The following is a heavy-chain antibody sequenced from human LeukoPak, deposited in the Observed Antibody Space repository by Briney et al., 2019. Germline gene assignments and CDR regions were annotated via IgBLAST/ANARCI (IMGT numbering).Heavy chain of an antibody. V-gene: IGHV3-23*01. CDR1: GFTFSSYA. CDR2: ISGSGGST. D-gene: IGHD4-23*01. J-gene: IGHJ4*02. CDR3: AKLTYGGNSGGSY. Sequence: GGSLRLSCAASGFTFSSYAMSWVRQASGKGLDWVSAISGSGGSTYYADSVKGRFTISRDNSKNTLYLQMNSLRVEDTAVYYCAKLTYGGNSGGSYWGQGTLVTVSS.